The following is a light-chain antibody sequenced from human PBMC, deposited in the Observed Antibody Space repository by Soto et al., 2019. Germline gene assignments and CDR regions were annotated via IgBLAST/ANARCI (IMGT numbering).Light chain of an antibody. Sequence: FLLTPPQSLSGSPVKTDHISCTLMSGSVTSNFVQWYQQRPGSAPTTIIYEGTHRPSGGPDRFSGSIDRSSNSASLTISGLTTEDEADYYCQSYDNYDILFGGGTKLTVL. J-gene: IGLJ2*01. CDR1: SGSVTSNF. CDR3: QSYDNYDIL. CDR2: EGT. V-gene: IGLV6-57*03.